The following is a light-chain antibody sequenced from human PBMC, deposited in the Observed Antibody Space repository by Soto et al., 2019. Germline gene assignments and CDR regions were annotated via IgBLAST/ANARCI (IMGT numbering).Light chain of an antibody. J-gene: IGKJ4*01. CDR3: QQCGSSPPA. CDR1: QSVSSIY. Sequence: EIVLTQSPGTLSLSPWDRATLSCRASQSVSSIYFAWYQQKPGQAPGLLIYGTSSRATGIPDRFSGSGSGTDFTLTISRLEPEDFAVYYCQQCGSSPPAFGGGTKVDIK. V-gene: IGKV3-20*01. CDR2: GTS.